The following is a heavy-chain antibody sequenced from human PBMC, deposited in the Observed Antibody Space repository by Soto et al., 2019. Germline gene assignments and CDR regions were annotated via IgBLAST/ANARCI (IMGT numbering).Heavy chain of an antibody. J-gene: IGHJ4*02. CDR1: GGSISSGGYY. D-gene: IGHD1-26*01. CDR3: ARVGGYPTPYYFDY. V-gene: IGHV4-31*03. CDR2: IYYSGST. Sequence: SETLSLTCTVSGGSISSGGYYWSWIRQHPGKGLEWIGYIYYSGSTYYNPSLKSRVTISVDTSKNQFSLKLSSVTAADTAVYYCARVGGYPTPYYFDYWGQRTLVTVS.